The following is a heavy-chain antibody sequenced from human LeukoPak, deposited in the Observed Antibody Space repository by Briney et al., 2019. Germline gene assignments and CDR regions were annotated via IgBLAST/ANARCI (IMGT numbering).Heavy chain of an antibody. CDR1: GYTFTGYY. CDR3: ARSVTYHYDSNGYQIGVYYYYYMDV. V-gene: IGHV1-2*06. D-gene: IGHD3-22*01. CDR2: IIPNSGGT. J-gene: IGHJ6*03. Sequence: GASVKVSCKASGYTFTGYYMHWVRQAPGQGLEWMGRIIPNSGGTNYAQKFQGRVTMTRDTSISTAYMELSRLRSDDTAVYYCARSVTYHYDSNGYQIGVYYYYYMDVWGKGTTVTVSS.